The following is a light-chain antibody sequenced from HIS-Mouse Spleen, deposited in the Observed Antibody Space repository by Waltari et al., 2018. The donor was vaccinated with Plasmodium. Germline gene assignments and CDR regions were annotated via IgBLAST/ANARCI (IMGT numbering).Light chain of an antibody. Sequence: SYELTQPSSVSVSPGQTARITCSGDVLAKKYARWFQQKPGQAPVLVIYKDSGRPSGSPERFSGSSSGTTVTLTISGAQVEDEADYYCYSAADNNRVFGGGTKLTVL. CDR3: YSAADNNRV. CDR1: VLAKKY. CDR2: KDS. J-gene: IGLJ3*02. V-gene: IGLV3-27*01.